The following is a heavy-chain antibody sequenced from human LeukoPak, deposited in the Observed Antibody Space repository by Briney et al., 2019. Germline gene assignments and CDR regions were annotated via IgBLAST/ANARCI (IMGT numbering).Heavy chain of an antibody. CDR3: ARESVYSGSYPGIDY. D-gene: IGHD1-26*01. CDR2: IYYSGST. V-gene: IGHV4-39*07. CDR1: GGSISSSSYY. Sequence: PSETLSLTCTVSGGSISSSSYYWGWTRQPPGKGLEWIGSIYYSGSTYYNPSLKSRVTISVDTSKNQLSLKLSSVTAADTAVYYCARESVYSGSYPGIDYWGQGTLVTVSS. J-gene: IGHJ4*02.